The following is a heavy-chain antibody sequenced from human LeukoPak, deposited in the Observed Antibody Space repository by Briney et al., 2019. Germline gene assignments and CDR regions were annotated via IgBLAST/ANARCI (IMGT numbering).Heavy chain of an antibody. J-gene: IGHJ6*04. CDR2: INPSGGST. D-gene: IGHD6-6*01. CDR3: AREKGALEYSSSSPLDV. CDR1: GYTFTSYY. Sequence: ASVKVSCKASGYTFTSYYMHWVRQAPGQGLEWMGIINPSGGSTSYAQKFQGRVTMTRDMSTSTVYMKLSSLRSEDTAVYYCAREKGALEYSSSSPLDVWGKGTTVTVSS. V-gene: IGHV1-46*01.